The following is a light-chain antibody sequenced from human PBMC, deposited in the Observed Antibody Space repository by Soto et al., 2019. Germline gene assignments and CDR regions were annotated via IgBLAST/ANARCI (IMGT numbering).Light chain of an antibody. CDR3: SSNAGSNNLV. J-gene: IGLJ1*01. CDR1: SSDVGGYNY. CDR2: EVS. Sequence: QSALTQPPSASGSPRQSVTISCTGTSSDVGGYNYVSWYQQHPGKAPRLMISEVSKRPSGVPDRFSGSKSGNTASLTVSGLQAEDEADYYCSSNAGSNNLVFGTGTKVTVL. V-gene: IGLV2-8*01.